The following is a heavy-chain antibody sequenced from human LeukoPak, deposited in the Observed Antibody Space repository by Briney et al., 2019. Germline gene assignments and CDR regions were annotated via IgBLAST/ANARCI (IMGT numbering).Heavy chain of an antibody. CDR1: GFTFSSYG. V-gene: IGHV3-33*06. J-gene: IGHJ6*02. D-gene: IGHD6-6*01. CDR3: AKSGYSSSYYGMDV. Sequence: GRSLRLSCAASGFTFSSYGMHWVRQAPGKGLEWVAVMWYDGSNKYYAGSVKGRFTISRDNSENTLYLQMNSLRAEDTAVYYCAKSGYSSSYYGMDVWGQGTTVTVSS. CDR2: MWYDGSNK.